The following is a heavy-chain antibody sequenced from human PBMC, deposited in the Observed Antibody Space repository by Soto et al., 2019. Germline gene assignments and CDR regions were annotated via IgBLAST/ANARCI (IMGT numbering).Heavy chain of an antibody. V-gene: IGHV4-4*08. J-gene: IGHJ6*02. Sequence: SETLSLTCTVSGDSITSYNWNWLRQPPGKALEWIGYVYSSGSTNYNPSLKSRVTISVDTSKNEFSLRLSSVTAADTAVYYCARLNGYCISTNCHGYYGMDVWGQGTTVTVSS. CDR2: VYSSGST. CDR1: GDSITSYN. D-gene: IGHD2-2*03. CDR3: ARLNGYCISTNCHGYYGMDV.